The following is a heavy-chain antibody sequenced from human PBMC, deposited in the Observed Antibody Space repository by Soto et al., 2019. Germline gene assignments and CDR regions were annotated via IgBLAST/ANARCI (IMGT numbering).Heavy chain of an antibody. CDR3: GRSREGYSYFEH. CDR1: GFTFSSYW. V-gene: IGHV3-74*01. CDR2: ISSDGSSI. D-gene: IGHD4-4*01. Sequence: VQLVESGGGVVQPGGSLRLSCAASGFTFSSYWMHWVRQAPGAGPVWVSRISSDGSSIYYADSVKGRFTVSRDNAKNTLYLQMSSLRADDTAVYYCGRSREGYSYFEHWGQGILVTVSS. J-gene: IGHJ4*02.